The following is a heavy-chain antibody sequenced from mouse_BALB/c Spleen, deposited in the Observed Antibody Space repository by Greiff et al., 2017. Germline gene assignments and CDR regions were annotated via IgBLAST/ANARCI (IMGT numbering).Heavy chain of an antibody. J-gene: IGHJ3*01. CDR3: NPDLCRGRGWFAY. D-gene: IGHD1-1*01. CDR2: IDPENGDT. Sequence: EVQLQQSGAELVRSGASVKLSCTASGFNIKDYYMHWVKQRPEQGLEWIGWIDPENGDTEYAPKFQGKATMTADTSSNTAYLQLSSLTSEDTAVYYCNPDLCRGRGWFAYWGQGTLVTVSA. V-gene: IGHV14-4*02. CDR1: GFNIKDYY.